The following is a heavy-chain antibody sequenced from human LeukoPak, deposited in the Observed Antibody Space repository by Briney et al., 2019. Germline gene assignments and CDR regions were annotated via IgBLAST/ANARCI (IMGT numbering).Heavy chain of an antibody. CDR1: GFXFSDYY. CDR3: AGGGGIAAAGYFDY. D-gene: IGHD6-13*01. V-gene: IGHV3-11*06. J-gene: IGHJ4*02. CDR2: ISSSSSYT. Sequence: GGSLRLSCAASGFXFSDYYISWIRQAPGKGQEWVSYISSSSSYTNYADSVKGRFTISRDNAKNSLYLQMNSLRAEDTAVYYCAGGGGIAAAGYFDYWGQGTLVTVSS.